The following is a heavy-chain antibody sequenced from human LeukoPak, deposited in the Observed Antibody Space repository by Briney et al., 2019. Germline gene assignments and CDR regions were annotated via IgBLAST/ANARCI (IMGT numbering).Heavy chain of an antibody. CDR2: INIDGSTT. Sequence: PGGTLRLSCAASGFTFSSYWMQWVRQVPGKGLVWVSRINIDGSTTNYADSVKGRDTISRDNAKTTLSLQMNRLRAEDTAVYYCARKAIYGSAAFDIWGQGTMVIVS. J-gene: IGHJ3*02. V-gene: IGHV3-74*01. D-gene: IGHD2-15*01. CDR1: GFTFSSYW. CDR3: ARKAIYGSAAFDI.